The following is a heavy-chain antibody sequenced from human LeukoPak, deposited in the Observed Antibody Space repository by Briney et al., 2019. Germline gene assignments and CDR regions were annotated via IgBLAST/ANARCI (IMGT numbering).Heavy chain of an antibody. D-gene: IGHD3-22*01. CDR2: IYYSGST. CDR1: GGSISSDDYY. V-gene: IGHV4-30-4*01. Sequence: PSQTLSLTCTVSGGSISSDDYYWSWIRQPPGKGLEWIRYIYYSGSTYYNPSLKSRVAMSVDTSKNQFSLKLSSVTVADTAVYYCAREDFYYFDSSGYYLYWGQGTLATVSS. CDR3: AREDFYYFDSSGYYLY. J-gene: IGHJ4*02.